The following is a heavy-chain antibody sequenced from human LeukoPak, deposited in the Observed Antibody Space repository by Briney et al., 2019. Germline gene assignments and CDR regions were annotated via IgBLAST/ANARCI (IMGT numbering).Heavy chain of an antibody. CDR3: AKDRGYFDTGPFDY. CDR1: GFTFDDNA. V-gene: IGHV3-9*01. Sequence: LRLSCAASGFTFDDNAMHWVRQAPGKGLEWVSGISWNSGNIGYADSVKGRFTISRDNAKNSLYLQMNSLRAEDTAFYYCAKDRGYFDTGPFDYWGQGTLVTVSS. CDR2: ISWNSGNI. J-gene: IGHJ4*02. D-gene: IGHD3-9*01.